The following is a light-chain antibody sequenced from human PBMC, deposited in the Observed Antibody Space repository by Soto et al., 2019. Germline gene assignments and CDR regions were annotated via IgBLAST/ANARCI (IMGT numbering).Light chain of an antibody. CDR2: EVS. V-gene: IGLV2-14*01. CDR3: ISYTGSSTSYV. CDR1: RSDIGSYNY. J-gene: IGLJ1*01. Sequence: QSVLTQPASVSGSPGQSITISCSGTRSDIGSYNYVAWYQQFPGKTPKILIYEVSNRPSGVSSRFSGSKSGNTAPLTISGLQAEDEAAYYCISYTGSSTSYVFGSGTKVTVL.